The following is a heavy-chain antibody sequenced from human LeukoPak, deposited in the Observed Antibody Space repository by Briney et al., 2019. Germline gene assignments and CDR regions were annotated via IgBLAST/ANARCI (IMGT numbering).Heavy chain of an antibody. D-gene: IGHD2-8*01. Sequence: SVKVSCKASGGTFSSYAISWVRQAPGQGLEWMGGIIPIFGTANYAQKFQGRVTITTDESTSTAYMELSSLRSEDTAVYYCASRRAVMVYAMGVSENWFDPWGQGTLVTVSS. V-gene: IGHV1-69*05. J-gene: IGHJ5*02. CDR3: ASRRAVMVYAMGVSENWFDP. CDR2: IIPIFGTA. CDR1: GGTFSSYA.